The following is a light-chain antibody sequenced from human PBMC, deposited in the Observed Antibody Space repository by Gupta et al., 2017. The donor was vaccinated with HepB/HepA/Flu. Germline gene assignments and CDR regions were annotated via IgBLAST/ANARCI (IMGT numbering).Light chain of an antibody. V-gene: IGKV1-5*03. CDR2: KAS. CDR3: QQYNSYSRT. Sequence: DTQMTQSPYTLSPSVGDRVTITCRASQSISSWLAWYQQKPGKAPKLLIYKASSLESGVPSRFSGSGSGTEFTLTISSLQPDDFATYYCQQYNSYSRTFGQGTKVEIK. J-gene: IGKJ1*01. CDR1: QSISSW.